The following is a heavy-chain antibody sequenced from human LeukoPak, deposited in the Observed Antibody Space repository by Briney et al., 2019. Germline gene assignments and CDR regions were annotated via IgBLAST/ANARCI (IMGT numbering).Heavy chain of an antibody. D-gene: IGHD6-6*01. CDR3: ARGSIAADAFDI. CDR1: GYSISSGYY. J-gene: IGHJ3*02. V-gene: IGHV4-38-2*02. Sequence: SETLSLTCTVSGYSISSGYYWGWIRQPPGKGLEWIGSIYHSGSTYYNPSLKSRVTISVDTSKNQFSLKLSSVTAADTAVYYCARGSIAADAFDIWGQGTMVTVSS. CDR2: IYHSGST.